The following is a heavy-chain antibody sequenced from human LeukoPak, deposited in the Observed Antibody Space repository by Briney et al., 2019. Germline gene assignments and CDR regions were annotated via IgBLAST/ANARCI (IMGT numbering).Heavy chain of an antibody. J-gene: IGHJ4*02. CDR3: AKDYRYGSGSFFDY. V-gene: IGHV3-7*01. Sequence: GGSLRLSCAASGFTFSSYWMSWVRQAPGKGLEWVANIKQDGSEKYYVDSVKGRFTISRDNAKNSLYLQMNSLRADDTAVYYCAKDYRYGSGSFFDYWGQGTLVTVSS. CDR2: IKQDGSEK. D-gene: IGHD3-10*01. CDR1: GFTFSSYW.